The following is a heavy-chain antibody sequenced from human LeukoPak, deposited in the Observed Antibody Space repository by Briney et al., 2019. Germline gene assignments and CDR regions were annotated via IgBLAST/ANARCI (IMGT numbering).Heavy chain of an antibody. D-gene: IGHD5-24*01. CDR1: GFTFRNAW. J-gene: IGHJ4*02. CDR2: IKSNTDSGTT. Sequence: GGSLRLSCAAPGFTFRNAWMSWVRQAPGKGLEWVGHIKSNTDSGTTDYAETVKGRFTISRDDSKDTLYLQMNSLRDEDTSVYYCTTGEDGYNLWGRGTLVTVS. CDR3: TTGEDGYNL. V-gene: IGHV3-15*01.